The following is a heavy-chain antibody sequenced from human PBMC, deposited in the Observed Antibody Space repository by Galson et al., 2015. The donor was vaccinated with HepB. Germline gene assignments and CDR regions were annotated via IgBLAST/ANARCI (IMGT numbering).Heavy chain of an antibody. CDR2: IDWDDDK. CDR1: GFSLSTSGMC. CDR3: ARMPSSATDY. V-gene: IGHV2-70*11. D-gene: IGHD2-2*01. J-gene: IGHJ4*02. Sequence: PALVQPTQTLTLTCTFSGFSLSTSGMCVSWIRQPPGKALEWLARIDWDDDKYYSTSLKTRLTISKDTSKNQLVLTMTNMDPVDAATYYCARMPSSATDYWGQGTLVTVSS.